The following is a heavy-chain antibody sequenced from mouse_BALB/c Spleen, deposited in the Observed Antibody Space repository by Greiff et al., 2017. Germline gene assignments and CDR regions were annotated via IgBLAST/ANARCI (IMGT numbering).Heavy chain of an antibody. Sequence: LQQPGSELVRPGASVKLSCKASGYTFTSYWMHWVKQRPGQGLEWIGNIYPGSGSTNYDEKFKSKATLTVDTSSSTAYMQLSSLTSEDSAVYYCTRRGLNYFDVWGAGTTVTVSS. CDR1: GYTFTSYW. J-gene: IGHJ1*01. D-gene: IGHD1-3*01. CDR3: TRRGLNYFDV. V-gene: IGHV1S22*01. CDR2: IYPGSGST.